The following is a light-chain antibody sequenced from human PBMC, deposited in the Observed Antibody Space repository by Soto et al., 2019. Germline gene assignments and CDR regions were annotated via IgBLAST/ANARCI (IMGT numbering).Light chain of an antibody. J-gene: IGKJ2*01. V-gene: IGKV3-15*01. CDR1: QSLTSN. Sequence: EIILTQSPATLYVSPGERATLSCRASQSLTSNLAWYQQRPGQAPRLLIYDTSTRATDIPARFSGSGSGTEFTLTIASLQSEDFAVYYCQQYYRTPPTFGQGTKLEIK. CDR3: QQYYRTPPT. CDR2: DTS.